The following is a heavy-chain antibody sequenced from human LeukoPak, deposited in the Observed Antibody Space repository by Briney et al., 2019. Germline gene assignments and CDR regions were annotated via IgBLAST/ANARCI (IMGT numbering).Heavy chain of an antibody. D-gene: IGHD2-2*01. CDR3: AKDPKRFIVVVSAARTVGFDP. Sequence: GRSLRLSCAASGFTFVDYAMHWVRQAPGKGLEWVSGISWNSGSIGYADSVKGRFTISRDNAKNSLYLQMNSLRAEDTALYYCAKDPKRFIVVVSAARTVGFDPWGQGTLVTVSS. CDR1: GFTFVDYA. V-gene: IGHV3-9*01. CDR2: ISWNSGSI. J-gene: IGHJ5*02.